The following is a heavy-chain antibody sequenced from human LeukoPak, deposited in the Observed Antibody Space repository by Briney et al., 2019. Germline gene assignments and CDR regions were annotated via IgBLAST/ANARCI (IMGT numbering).Heavy chain of an antibody. J-gene: IGHJ4*02. D-gene: IGHD1-26*01. Sequence: GRCLRLSCAASGFTFDDYAMHWVRQAPGKGLEWVSLISGDGGSTYYADSVKGRFTISRDNSKNSLYLQMNSLRTEDTALYYCAKDLAGGSFSSFDYWGQGTLVTVSS. V-gene: IGHV3-43*02. CDR1: GFTFDDYA. CDR2: ISGDGGST. CDR3: AKDLAGGSFSSFDY.